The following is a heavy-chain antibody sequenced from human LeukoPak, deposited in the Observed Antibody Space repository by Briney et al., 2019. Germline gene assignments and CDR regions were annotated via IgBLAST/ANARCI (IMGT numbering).Heavy chain of an antibody. V-gene: IGHV1-18*01. CDR2: ISAYNGNT. J-gene: IGHJ5*02. D-gene: IGHD3-10*01. CDR1: GYTFTSYG. Sequence: GASVKVSCKASGYTFTSYGISWVRQAPGQGVEWRGWISAYNGNTNYAQKLQGRVTMTTDTSTSTAYMELRSLRSDDTAVYYCARRLGYGSGSENWFDPWGQGTLVTVSS. CDR3: ARRLGYGSGSENWFDP.